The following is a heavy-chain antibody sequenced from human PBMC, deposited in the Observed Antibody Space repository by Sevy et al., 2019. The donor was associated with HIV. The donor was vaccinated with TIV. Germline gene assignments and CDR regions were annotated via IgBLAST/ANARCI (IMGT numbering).Heavy chain of an antibody. V-gene: IGHV4-4*07. CDR1: RGSISNYY. D-gene: IGHD3-22*01. Sequence: GSLRLSCTVSRGSISNYYWSWIRQPAGKGLEWIGRIYASGSTNYNPSLKSRVTMSVDTSKNQFSLKLSSVTAADTAVYYCARGLWYYDSSGFQYYFDYWGQGTLVTVSS. CDR3: ARGLWYYDSSGFQYYFDY. CDR2: IYASGST. J-gene: IGHJ4*02.